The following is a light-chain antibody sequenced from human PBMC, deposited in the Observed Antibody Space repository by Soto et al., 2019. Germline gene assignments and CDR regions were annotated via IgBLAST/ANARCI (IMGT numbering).Light chain of an antibody. J-gene: IGKJ1*01. CDR1: QSINSW. CDR2: DAF. Sequence: DIQMTQSPSTLSASVGDRVTITCRASQSINSWLAWYQQKPGKAPKLLLYDAFILESAVPSRFSGSGSGTEFTLTISSLQPDDFATYYCQQYNSYPGPFGQGTKVEIK. V-gene: IGKV1-5*01. CDR3: QQYNSYPGP.